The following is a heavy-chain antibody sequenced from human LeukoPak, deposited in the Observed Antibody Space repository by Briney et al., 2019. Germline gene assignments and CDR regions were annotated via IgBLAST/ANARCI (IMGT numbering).Heavy chain of an antibody. CDR2: IIPILGIA. CDR3: ARDSSGYSGPLEYFQH. CDR1: GGTFSSYA. Sequence: SVKVSCKASGGTFSSYAISWVRQAPGQGLEWMGRIIPILGIANYAQKFQGRVTITADKSTSTAYMELSSLRSEDTAVYYCARDSSGYSGPLEYFQHWGQGTLVTVSS. V-gene: IGHV1-69*04. J-gene: IGHJ1*01. D-gene: IGHD3-22*01.